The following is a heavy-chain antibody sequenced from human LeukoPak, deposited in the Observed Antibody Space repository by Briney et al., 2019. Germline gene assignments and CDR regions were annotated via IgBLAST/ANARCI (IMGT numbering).Heavy chain of an antibody. D-gene: IGHD3-10*01. Sequence: SETLSLTCTVSGGSISSYYWSWIRQPPGKGLEWIGYIYYSGSTNYNPSLKSRVTISVDTSKNQFSLKLSSVTAADTAVYYCAGATHSGSYYKTPQYFDYWGQGTLVTVSS. J-gene: IGHJ4*02. CDR2: IYYSGST. V-gene: IGHV4-59*01. CDR3: AGATHSGSYYKTPQYFDY. CDR1: GGSISSYY.